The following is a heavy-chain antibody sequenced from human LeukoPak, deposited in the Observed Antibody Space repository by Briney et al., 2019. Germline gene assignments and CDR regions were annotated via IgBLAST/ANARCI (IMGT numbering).Heavy chain of an antibody. CDR1: GYTFTSYG. J-gene: IGHJ4*02. D-gene: IGHD3-3*01. CDR3: ARDHYDFWSGYWGPSDY. CDR2: ISAYNGNT. V-gene: IGHV1-18*01. Sequence: ASVKVSCKASGYTFTSYGISWVRQAPGQGLEWMGWISAYNGNTNYAQKLQGRVTMTTDTSTSTAYMELRSLRSDDTAVYYCARDHYDFWSGYWGPSDYWGQGTLVTVSS.